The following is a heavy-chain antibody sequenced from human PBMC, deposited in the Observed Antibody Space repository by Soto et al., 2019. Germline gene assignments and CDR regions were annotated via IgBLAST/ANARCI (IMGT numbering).Heavy chain of an antibody. CDR2: INHSGST. V-gene: IGHV4-34*01. Sequence: PSETLSLTCAVYGGSFSGYYWSWIRQPPGKGLEWIGEINHSGSTNYNPSLKSRVTISVDTSKNQFSLKLSSVTAADTAVYYCARRKGEKKMVVAASYYYYMDVWGKGTTVTAP. CDR1: GGSFSGYY. D-gene: IGHD2-15*01. J-gene: IGHJ6*03. CDR3: ARRKGEKKMVVAASYYYYMDV.